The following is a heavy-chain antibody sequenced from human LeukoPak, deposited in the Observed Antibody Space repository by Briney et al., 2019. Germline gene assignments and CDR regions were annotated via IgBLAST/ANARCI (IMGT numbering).Heavy chain of an antibody. Sequence: SGGSLRLSCAASGFTFSSYSMNWVRQAPGQGLEWVSSTSSSSRYIYYEDSGKGPFTISRDNAKNSLYLQMNSLRAEDTAVYYCARDRLELWFGELSNWLIPWGQGTLVTVSS. V-gene: IGHV3-21*01. CDR2: TSSSSRYI. D-gene: IGHD3-10*01. CDR1: GFTFSSYS. J-gene: IGHJ5*02. CDR3: ARDRLELWFGELSNWLIP.